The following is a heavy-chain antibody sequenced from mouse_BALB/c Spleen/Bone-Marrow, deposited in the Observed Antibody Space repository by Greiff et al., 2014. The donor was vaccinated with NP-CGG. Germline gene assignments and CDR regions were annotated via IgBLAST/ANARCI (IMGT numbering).Heavy chain of an antibody. CDR1: GFNIKDTY. J-gene: IGHJ3*01. V-gene: IGHV14-3*02. Sequence: VQLQQPGAELVKPGASVKLSCTASGFNIKDTYMHWVRQRPEQGLEWIGRIDPANGNTKYDPKFQGKATITADTSSNTAYLQLSSLTSEGTAVYYCASYYYGRSSFTYWGQGTLVTVSA. CDR3: ASYYYGRSSFTY. CDR2: IDPANGNT. D-gene: IGHD1-1*01.